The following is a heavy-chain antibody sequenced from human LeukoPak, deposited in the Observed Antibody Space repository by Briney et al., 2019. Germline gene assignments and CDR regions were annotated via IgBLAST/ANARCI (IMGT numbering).Heavy chain of an antibody. Sequence: TGGSLRLSCAASGFTFSSYGMHWVRQAPGKGLEWMAVISYDGSNKYYADSVKGRFTISRDNSKNTLYLQMNSLRAEDTAVYYCARGHDVDCSGGSCYCDYWGQGTLVTVSS. CDR2: ISYDGSNK. J-gene: IGHJ4*02. V-gene: IGHV3-30*03. D-gene: IGHD2-15*01. CDR1: GFTFSSYG. CDR3: ARGHDVDCSGGSCYCDY.